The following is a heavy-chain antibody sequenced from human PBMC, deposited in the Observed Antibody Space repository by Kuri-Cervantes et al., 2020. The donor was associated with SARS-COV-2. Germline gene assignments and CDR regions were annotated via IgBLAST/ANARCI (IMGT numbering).Heavy chain of an antibody. Sequence: LRLSCAVSGGSISNGGYYWSWIRQHPGKGLEWIGYIYYSGSTNYNPSLKSRVTISVDTSKNQFSLKLSSVTAADTAVYYCASSPARYYYVSSGYLGYWGQGTLVTVSS. CDR1: GGSISNGGYY. CDR3: ASSPARYYYVSSGYLGY. D-gene: IGHD3-22*01. J-gene: IGHJ4*02. CDR2: IYYSGST. V-gene: IGHV4-31*11.